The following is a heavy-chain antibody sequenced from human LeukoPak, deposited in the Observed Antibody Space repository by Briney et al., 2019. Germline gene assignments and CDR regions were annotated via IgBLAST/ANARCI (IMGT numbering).Heavy chain of an antibody. CDR2: IHDSGST. J-gene: IGHJ3*02. Sequence: SETLSLTCAVSGGSMSSSNWWSWVRQPPGKGLEWIGEIHDSGSTNYNPSLKSRVTISVDTSKNQFSLKLSSVTAADTAVYYCAREEDCSGGICYLGNAFDIWGQGTMVTVSS. CDR3: AREEDCSGGICYLGNAFDI. CDR1: GGSMSSSNW. D-gene: IGHD2-15*01. V-gene: IGHV4-4*02.